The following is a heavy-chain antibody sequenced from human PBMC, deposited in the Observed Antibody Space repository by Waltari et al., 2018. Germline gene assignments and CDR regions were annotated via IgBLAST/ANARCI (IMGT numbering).Heavy chain of an antibody. V-gene: IGHV3-15*04. J-gene: IGHJ4*02. Sequence: EVQLVESGGGSVQPGGSLRLSCAASGFTFSTYIMHWVRQSPGEGLQWVGRIESKSDGGKIDYGAPVKGRFTISRDDSKNTLYLQMDSLKNEDTAVYYCTTQYWGNGIVIDHWGQGAQVTVSS. CDR1: GFTFSTYI. CDR3: TTQYWGNGIVIDH. CDR2: IESKSDGGKI. D-gene: IGHD7-27*01.